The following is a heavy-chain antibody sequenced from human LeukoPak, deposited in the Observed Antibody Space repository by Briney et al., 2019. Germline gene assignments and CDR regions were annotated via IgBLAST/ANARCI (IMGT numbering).Heavy chain of an antibody. Sequence: PSETLSLTCDVLGGSFSGYYWSWIRQPPGKGLEWIGEINHSGSINYNPSLKSRVTISVDTSKNQFSLRLSSVTAADTAVYYCARPYGDRDYWGQGTLVTVSS. V-gene: IGHV4-34*01. D-gene: IGHD4-17*01. J-gene: IGHJ4*02. CDR1: GGSFSGYY. CDR2: INHSGSI. CDR3: ARPYGDRDY.